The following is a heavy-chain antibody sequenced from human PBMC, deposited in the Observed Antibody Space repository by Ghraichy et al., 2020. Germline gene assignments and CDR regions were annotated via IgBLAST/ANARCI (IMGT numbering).Heavy chain of an antibody. Sequence: SETLSLTCAVYGGSFSAHSWTWIRQSPGKGLEWIGEVHHSGRTNYNPSLKSRVTISVDTSKNHFSLKLSSVTAADTAVYYCARVHWVDAPFDPWGQGTLVTVSS. CDR1: GGSFSAHS. V-gene: IGHV4-34*01. CDR3: ARVHWVDAPFDP. J-gene: IGHJ5*02. D-gene: IGHD7-27*01. CDR2: VHHSGRT.